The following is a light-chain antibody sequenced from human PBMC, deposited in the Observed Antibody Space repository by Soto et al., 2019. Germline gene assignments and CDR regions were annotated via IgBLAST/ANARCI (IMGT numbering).Light chain of an antibody. CDR1: QSVSSK. Sequence: EIVMTQSPATLSGSPGERATLSCRASQSVSSKLAWYQHKPGQAPRLLIYDTSNRATGIPARFSGSGSGTDFTLTISRPEPEDFAAYYCHQYGNLPLTFGGGTKGDIK. CDR3: HQYGNLPLT. V-gene: IGKV3D-15*02. J-gene: IGKJ4*01. CDR2: DTS.